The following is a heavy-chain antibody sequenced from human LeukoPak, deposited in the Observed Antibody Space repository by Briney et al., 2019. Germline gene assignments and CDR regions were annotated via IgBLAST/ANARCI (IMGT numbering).Heavy chain of an antibody. D-gene: IGHD3-3*01. CDR2: IYSSVST. J-gene: IGHJ6*03. CDR1: GGSINSYY. Sequence: PSETLSLTCTVSGGSINSYYWSWIRQPPGKGLECIGSIYSSVSTNYHPSLKSRVTMSLDASRNQFSLKLSSVTAADTAIYFCARVRFLEWPAPMDVWGKGTTVTVSS. CDR3: ARVRFLEWPAPMDV. V-gene: IGHV4-59*01.